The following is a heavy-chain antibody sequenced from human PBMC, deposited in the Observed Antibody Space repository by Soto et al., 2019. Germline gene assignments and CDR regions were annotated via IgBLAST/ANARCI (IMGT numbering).Heavy chain of an antibody. V-gene: IGHV3-30*04. CDR2: ISYDGRNK. D-gene: IGHD3-3*01. CDR1: GFTFSSYA. Sequence: QVQLVESGGGVVQPGRSLRLSCAASGFTFSSYAMHWVRQAPGKGLEWVAVISYDGRNKYYADSVKGRFTISRDNSKHTLYLQMTSLRADDTAVYYCAREIERLLGYWGQGTLVTVSS. J-gene: IGHJ4*02. CDR3: AREIERLLGY.